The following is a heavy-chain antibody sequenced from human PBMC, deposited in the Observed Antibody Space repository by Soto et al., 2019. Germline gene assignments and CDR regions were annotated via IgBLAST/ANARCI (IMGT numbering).Heavy chain of an antibody. J-gene: IGHJ6*03. CDR2: IYYSGST. D-gene: IGHD2-8*01. V-gene: IGHV4-31*03. Sequence: QVQLQESGPGLVKPSQTLSLTCTVSGGSISSGGYYWSWIRQHPGKGLEWIGYIYYSGSTYYNPSLKSRVTIAVDTSKNQFSLKLSSVTAADTAVYYCARDWQGYCTNGVCPPNYYYYYMDGWGKGTTVTVSS. CDR1: GGSISSGGYY. CDR3: ARDWQGYCTNGVCPPNYYYYYMDG.